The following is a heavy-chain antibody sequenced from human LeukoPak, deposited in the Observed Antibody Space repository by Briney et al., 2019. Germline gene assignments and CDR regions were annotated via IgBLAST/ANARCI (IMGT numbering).Heavy chain of an antibody. CDR3: ARVSPGAITIFGGAFDI. D-gene: IGHD3-3*01. J-gene: IGHJ3*02. V-gene: IGHV4-61*01. CDR2: IYYSGST. Sequence: PSETLSLTCAVSGGSISSNDWWSWVRQPPGKGLEWIGYIYYSGSTNYNPSLKSRVTISVDTSKNQFSLKLSSVTAADTAVYYCARVSPGAITIFGGAFDIWGQGTMVTVSS. CDR1: GGSISSNDW.